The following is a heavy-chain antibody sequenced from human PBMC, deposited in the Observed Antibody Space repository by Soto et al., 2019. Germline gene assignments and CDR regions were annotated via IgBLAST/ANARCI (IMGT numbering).Heavy chain of an antibody. CDR3: ARDQRGDTAMA. D-gene: IGHD5-18*01. CDR2: ISSSSTI. J-gene: IGHJ4*02. V-gene: IGHV3-48*02. Sequence: GGSLRLSCAASGFTFSSYSMNWVRQAPGKGLEWVSYISSSSTIYYADSVKGRFTISRDNAKNSLYLQMNSLRDEDTAVYYCARDQRGDTAMAWGQGTLVTVSS. CDR1: GFTFSSYS.